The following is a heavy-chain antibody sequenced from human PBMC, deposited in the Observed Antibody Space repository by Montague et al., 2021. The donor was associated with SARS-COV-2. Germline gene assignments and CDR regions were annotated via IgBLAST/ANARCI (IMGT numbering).Heavy chain of an antibody. CDR1: GGSISSSSYH. V-gene: IGHV4-39*01. CDR3: ARLRYHGGNSGFQGLVDY. CDR2: IYYSGST. Sequence: SETLSLTCIVSGGSISSSSYHWGWIRQPPGKGLEWIGTIYYSGSTYYNPSLKSRVTISVDTSKNQFSLKLSSVTAADTAVYYCARLRYHGGNSGFQGLVDYWGQGALVTVSS. J-gene: IGHJ4*02. D-gene: IGHD4-23*01.